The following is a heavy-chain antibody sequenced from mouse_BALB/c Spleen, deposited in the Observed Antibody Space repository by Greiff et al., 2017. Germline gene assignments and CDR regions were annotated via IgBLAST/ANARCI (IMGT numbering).Heavy chain of an antibody. D-gene: IGHD1-1*01. CDR1: GFNIKDTY. Sequence: EVQLQQPGAELVRPGASVKLSCTASGFNIKDTYMHWVKQRPEQGLEWIGRIDPANGNTKYDPKFQGKATITADTSSNTAYLQLSSLTSEDTAVYYCASRTTVVAEGDWGQGTTLTVSS. CDR2: IDPANGNT. J-gene: IGHJ2*01. V-gene: IGHV14-3*02. CDR3: ASRTTVVAEGD.